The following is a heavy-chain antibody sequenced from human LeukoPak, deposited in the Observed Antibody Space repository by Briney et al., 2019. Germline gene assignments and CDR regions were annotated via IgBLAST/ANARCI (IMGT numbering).Heavy chain of an antibody. V-gene: IGHV3-30-3*01. J-gene: IGHJ4*02. CDR3: ARGDDYVWGSYRYVTPVDY. D-gene: IGHD3-16*02. Sequence: GGSLRLSCAASGLTFSSYAMHWVRQAPGKGLEWVAVISYDGSNKYYADSVKGRFTISRDNSKNTLYLQMNSLRAEDTAVYYCARGDDYVWGSYRYVTPVDYWGQGTLVTVSS. CDR1: GLTFSSYA. CDR2: ISYDGSNK.